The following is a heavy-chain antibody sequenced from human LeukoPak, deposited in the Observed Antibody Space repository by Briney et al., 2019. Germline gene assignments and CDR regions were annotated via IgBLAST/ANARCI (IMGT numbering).Heavy chain of an antibody. D-gene: IGHD4-23*01. CDR3: ARDPYYGCNSEYFQH. CDR1: GYTFTGYY. V-gene: IGHV1-2*02. CDR2: INPNNGGT. J-gene: IGHJ1*01. Sequence: ASVKVSCKASGYTFTGYYMHWVRQAPGQGLEWMGRINPNNGGTNFAQNFQGRVTMTRDTSTSTVYMELSSLRSEDTAVYYCARDPYYGCNSEYFQHWDQGTLVTVSS.